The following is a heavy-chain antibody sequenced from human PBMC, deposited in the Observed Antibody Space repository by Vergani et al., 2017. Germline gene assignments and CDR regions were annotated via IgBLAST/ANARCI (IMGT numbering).Heavy chain of an antibody. CDR2: ISSSGSTI. V-gene: IGHV3-48*03. Sequence: EVQLVESGGGLVQPGGSLRLSCAASGFTFSSYEMNWVRQAPGKGLEWVSYISSSGSTIYYADSVKGRFTISRDNAKNSLYLKMNSLRAEDTAVYYCAREEGRQLVPGRNEPFDYWGQGTLVTVSS. CDR3: AREEGRQLVPGRNEPFDY. J-gene: IGHJ4*02. D-gene: IGHD6-6*01. CDR1: GFTFSSYE.